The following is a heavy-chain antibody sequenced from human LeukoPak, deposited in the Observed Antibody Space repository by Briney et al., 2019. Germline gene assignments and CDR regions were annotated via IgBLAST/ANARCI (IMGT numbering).Heavy chain of an antibody. CDR2: IYYSGST. D-gene: IGHD4-23*01. Sequence: SETLSLTCTVSGGSIRSGDEYWRGIRQHKGKGLEWIGYIYYSGSTYYNPSLKSRVTISVDTSKNQFSLKLSSVTAADTAVYYCARVTTVVSPFDYWGQGTLVTVSS. CDR1: GGSIRSGDEY. J-gene: IGHJ4*02. CDR3: ARVTTVVSPFDY. V-gene: IGHV4-30-4*08.